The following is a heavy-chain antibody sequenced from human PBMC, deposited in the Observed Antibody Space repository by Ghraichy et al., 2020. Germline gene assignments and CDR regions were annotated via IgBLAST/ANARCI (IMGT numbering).Heavy chain of an antibody. V-gene: IGHV4-39*01. J-gene: IGHJ4*02. CDR2: IYYTGST. D-gene: IGHD3-10*01. CDR1: GGSISSSSYY. Sequence: SETLSLTCTVSGGSISSSSYYCGWIRQPPRKWLEWMGSIYYTGSTYYNPSLKSRVTISVDTSKNQFSLKLSSVTAADTAVYYYARHLQRSYYNWGFDYWGQGTLVTVSS. CDR3: ARHLQRSYYNWGFDY.